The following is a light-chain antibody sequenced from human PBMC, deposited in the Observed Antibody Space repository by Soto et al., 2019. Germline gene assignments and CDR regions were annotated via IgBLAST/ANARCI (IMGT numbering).Light chain of an antibody. Sequence: QSVLTQSPSASGTPGQRVSISCSGSTSNIGTNTVSWYQHVPGTAPKLLIYSNDQRPSAVPGRFSGSKSGTSASLAISGLLSEDEADYYCAAWDDSLSGPVFGGGTKLTVL. CDR1: TSNIGTNT. CDR2: SND. CDR3: AAWDDSLSGPV. V-gene: IGLV1-44*01. J-gene: IGLJ2*01.